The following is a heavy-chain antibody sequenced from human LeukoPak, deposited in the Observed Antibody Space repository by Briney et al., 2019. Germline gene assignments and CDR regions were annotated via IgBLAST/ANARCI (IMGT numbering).Heavy chain of an antibody. CDR1: GFTFSGYG. D-gene: IGHD3-22*01. J-gene: IGHJ4*02. V-gene: IGHV3-30*02. Sequence: GGSLRLSCEASGFTFSGYGMHWVRQAPGKGLEWVAVIWYGGSTKYYADSVKGRFTISRDNSKNTLYLQMNGLRAEDTAVYYCAKGEYYSDSSGYPDYWGQGTLVTVSS. CDR2: IWYGGSTK. CDR3: AKGEYYSDSSGYPDY.